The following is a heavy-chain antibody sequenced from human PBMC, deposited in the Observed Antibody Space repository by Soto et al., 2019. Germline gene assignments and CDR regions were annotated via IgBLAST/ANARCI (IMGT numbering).Heavy chain of an antibody. J-gene: IGHJ6*02. CDR1: GYNFTSYW. CDR2: IYPGDSDT. D-gene: IGHD5-12*01. V-gene: IGHV5-51*01. Sequence: PGESLKISCKGSGYNFTSYWIGWVRQMPGKGLEWMGIIYPGDSDTRYSPSFQGQVTISADKSISTAYLQWSSLKASDTAMYYCATTTIPVPDYYYYGMDVWGQGTTVTVSS. CDR3: ATTTIPVPDYYYYGMDV.